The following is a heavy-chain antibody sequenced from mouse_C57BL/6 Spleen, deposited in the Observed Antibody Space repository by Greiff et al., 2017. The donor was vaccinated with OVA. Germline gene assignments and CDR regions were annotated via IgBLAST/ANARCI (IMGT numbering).Heavy chain of an antibody. CDR2: IWGGGIT. CDR1: GFSLTSYG. D-gene: IGHD1-1*01. CDR3: AKRGGSSFWYFDV. Sequence: VKVVESGPGLVAPSQSLSITCTVSGFSLTSYGVDWVRQPPGKGLEWLGVIWGGGITNYTSALMSRMSIIKDNSKRQVFLKMNSLQTDDTAMYYCAKRGGSSFWYFDVWGTGTTVTVSS. V-gene: IGHV2-9*01. J-gene: IGHJ1*03.